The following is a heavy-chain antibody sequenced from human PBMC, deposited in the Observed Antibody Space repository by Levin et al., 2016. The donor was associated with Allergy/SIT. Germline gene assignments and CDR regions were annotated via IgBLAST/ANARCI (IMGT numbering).Heavy chain of an antibody. V-gene: IGHV3-23*01. J-gene: IGHJ6*02. CDR1: GFTFRDYA. CDR3: TKRVMYQLLWGGDHYGMDA. CDR2: ISGTGGST. D-gene: IGHD2-2*01. Sequence: GESLKISCVASGFTFRDYAMSWVRQAPGKGLEWVSAISGTGGSTYYADSVQGRFTISRDDSKNTLFMQMKSLRAEDTAVYYCTKRVMYQLLWGGDHYGMDAWGQGTTVTVSS.